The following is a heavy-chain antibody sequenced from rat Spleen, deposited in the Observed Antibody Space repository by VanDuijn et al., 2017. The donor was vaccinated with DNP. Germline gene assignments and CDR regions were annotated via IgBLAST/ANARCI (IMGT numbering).Heavy chain of an antibody. CDR2: IDIKTHNYAT. V-gene: IGHV10-4*01. Sequence: EVQLVESGGGLVQPGRPLNLSCAASGFIFSDHYMAWVRQAPKKGLDWVASIDIKTHNYATLYADSVEERFTISRDDSQSMVYLQMNNLKTEDTALYYCTGFDYWGQGVMVTVSS. CDR3: TGFDY. CDR1: GFIFSDHY. J-gene: IGHJ2*01.